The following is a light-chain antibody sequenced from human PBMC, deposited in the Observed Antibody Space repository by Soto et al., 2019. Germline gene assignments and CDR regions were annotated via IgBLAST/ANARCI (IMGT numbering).Light chain of an antibody. Sequence: DIQMTQSPSSLSASVGDRVTISCQASQHISNSLNWYKQKPGKAPKHLIYDASNLETGVPSRFSGSGSGTDFTLSISRLEPEDFAVYYCQQYGTSPRTFGQGTKVDIK. J-gene: IGKJ1*01. CDR2: DAS. CDR1: QHISNS. CDR3: QQYGTSPRT. V-gene: IGKV1-33*01.